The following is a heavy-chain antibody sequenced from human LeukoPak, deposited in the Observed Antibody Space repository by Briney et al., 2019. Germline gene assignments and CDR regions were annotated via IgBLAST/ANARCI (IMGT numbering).Heavy chain of an antibody. CDR2: ILNDGSTQ. CDR1: GFTFSTYA. J-gene: IGHJ3*02. D-gene: IGHD6-6*01. Sequence: GGSLRLSCAASGFTFSTYAMHWVRQAPGKGLEWVAVILNDGSTQYYADSVKGRFTISRDNSKNTLYLQMNSLRAEDTAVYYCAKDPSRIAALPDAFDIWGQGTMVTVSS. V-gene: IGHV3-30*18. CDR3: AKDPSRIAALPDAFDI.